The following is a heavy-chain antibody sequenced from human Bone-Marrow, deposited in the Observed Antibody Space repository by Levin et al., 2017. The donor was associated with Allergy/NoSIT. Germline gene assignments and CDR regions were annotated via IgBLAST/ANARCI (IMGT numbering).Heavy chain of an antibody. D-gene: IGHD3-22*01. J-gene: IGHJ5*02. Sequence: SETLSLTCAISGDSVSINSAAWNWIRLSPSRGLEWLGRTNYRSKWYTDYALSVESRISINLDTSKNHLSLHLKSVTPEDTAIYYCAGDFSSGYYWFDPWGQGTLVTVSS. CDR1: GDSVSINSAA. V-gene: IGHV6-1*01. CDR2: TNYRSKWYT. CDR3: AGDFSSGYYWFDP.